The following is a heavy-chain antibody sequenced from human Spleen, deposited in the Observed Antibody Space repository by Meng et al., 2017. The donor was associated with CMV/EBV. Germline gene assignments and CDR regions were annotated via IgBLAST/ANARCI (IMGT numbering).Heavy chain of an antibody. D-gene: IGHD6-19*01. CDR1: GGSISSSNW. CDR3: ARAGRGYSTGSYEVYWFDI. J-gene: IGHJ5*02. V-gene: IGHV4-4*02. Sequence: GSLRLSCAVSGGSISSSNWWSWVRQPPGKGLEWIGEIYHSGSTNYNPSLKSRVTISVDKSKNQFSLKLSSVTAADTAIYYCARAGRGYSTGSYEVYWFDIWGQGMLVTVSS. CDR2: IYHSGST.